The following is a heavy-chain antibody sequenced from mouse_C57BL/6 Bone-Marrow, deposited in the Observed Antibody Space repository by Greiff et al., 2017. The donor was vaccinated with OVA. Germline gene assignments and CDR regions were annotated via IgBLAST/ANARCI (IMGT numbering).Heavy chain of an antibody. CDR2: IDPSDSYT. D-gene: IGHD2-12*01. Sequence: QVQLQQPGAELVKPGASVKLSCKASGYTFTSYWMPWVKQRPGQGLEWIGEIDPSDSYTNYNQKFKGKATLAVDTSSSTAYMQLSSLTSEDSAVYYCARRPCYNAMDYWGQGTAVTVSS. CDR3: ARRPCYNAMDY. J-gene: IGHJ4*01. V-gene: IGHV1-50*01. CDR1: GYTFTSYW.